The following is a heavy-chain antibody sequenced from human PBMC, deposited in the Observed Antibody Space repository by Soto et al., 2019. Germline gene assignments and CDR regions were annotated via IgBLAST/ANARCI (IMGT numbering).Heavy chain of an antibody. Sequence: PSETLSLTCTVSGGSISSGGYYWSWIRQHPGKGLEWIGYIYYSGSTYYNPSLKSRVTISVDTSKNQFSLKLSSVTAADTAVYYRARGIRGYSYGFLDYWGQGTLVTVSS. J-gene: IGHJ4*02. CDR2: IYYSGST. V-gene: IGHV4-31*03. CDR1: GGSISSGGYY. D-gene: IGHD5-18*01. CDR3: ARGIRGYSYGFLDY.